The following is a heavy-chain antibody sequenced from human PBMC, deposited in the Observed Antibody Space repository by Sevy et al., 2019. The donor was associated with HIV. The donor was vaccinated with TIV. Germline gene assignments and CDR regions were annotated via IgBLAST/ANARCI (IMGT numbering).Heavy chain of an antibody. CDR1: GFTFSSYS. J-gene: IGHJ4*02. D-gene: IGHD3-22*01. V-gene: IGHV3-21*01. CDR2: ISSSSSYI. CDR3: ARAHTYYYDSSGYSGY. Sequence: GGSLRLSCAASGFTFSSYSMNWVRQAPGKGLEWVSSISSSSSYIYYADSVKGRFTISRDNAKNPLYLQMNSLRAEDTAVYYCARAHTYYYDSSGYSGYWGQGTLVTVSS.